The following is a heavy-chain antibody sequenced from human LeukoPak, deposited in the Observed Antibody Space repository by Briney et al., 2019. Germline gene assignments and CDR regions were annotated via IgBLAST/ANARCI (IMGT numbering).Heavy chain of an antibody. CDR1: GFTFSGYG. Sequence: GGSLRLSCAASGFTFSGYGMHWVRQAPGKGLERVAFIRYDGSNKYYADSVKGRFTISRDNFKNTVSLQMNSLRAEDTAIYYCARDAQRGFDYSNSLEHWGQGTLVTVSS. V-gene: IGHV3-30*02. J-gene: IGHJ4*02. D-gene: IGHD4-11*01. CDR3: ARDAQRGFDYSNSLEH. CDR2: IRYDGSNK.